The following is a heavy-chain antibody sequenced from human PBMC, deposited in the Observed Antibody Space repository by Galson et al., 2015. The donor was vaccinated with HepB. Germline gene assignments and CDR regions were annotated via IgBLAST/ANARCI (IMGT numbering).Heavy chain of an antibody. CDR3: ARDLHMNYLYYDAMAV. J-gene: IGHJ6*02. CDR2: ISSGGSTM. Sequence: SLRLSCAASGFSYSDYHMSWIRQAPGKGLEWVSKISSGGSTMYHADSVKGRFTISRDNAKKSVFLQMNSLRAEDTAVYYCARDLHMNYLYYDAMAVWGQGTTVTVSS. D-gene: IGHD2-21*01. V-gene: IGHV3-11*01. CDR1: GFSYSDYH.